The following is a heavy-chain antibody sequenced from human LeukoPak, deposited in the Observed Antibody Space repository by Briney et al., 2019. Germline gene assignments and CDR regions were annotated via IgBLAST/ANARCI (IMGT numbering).Heavy chain of an antibody. CDR1: GFTFSSYG. V-gene: IGHV3-23*01. D-gene: IGHD1-1*01. CDR3: AKEGRGNAVDY. Sequence: PGGSLTLSCAASGFTFSSYGMSCVRQAPGEGLEWISSISGSSGGTYYADSVKGRFTISRDNSKDTLYLQMNSLRAEDTAVYYCAKEGRGNAVDYWGQGTLVTVSA. J-gene: IGHJ4*02. CDR2: ISGSSGGT.